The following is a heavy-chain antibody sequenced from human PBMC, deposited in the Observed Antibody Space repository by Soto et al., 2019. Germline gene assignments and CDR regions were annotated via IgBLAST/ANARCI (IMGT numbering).Heavy chain of an antibody. CDR3: ARDREDIGVVVAASSFCGMDV. Sequence: GGSLRLSCAASGFTFSSYGMHWVRQAPGKGLEWVAVIWYDGSNKYYADSVKGRFTISRDNSKNTLYLQMNSLRAEDTAVYYCARDREDIGVVVAASSFCGMDVWGQGTTVTVSS. V-gene: IGHV3-33*01. CDR1: GFTFSSYG. CDR2: IWYDGSNK. D-gene: IGHD2-15*01. J-gene: IGHJ6*02.